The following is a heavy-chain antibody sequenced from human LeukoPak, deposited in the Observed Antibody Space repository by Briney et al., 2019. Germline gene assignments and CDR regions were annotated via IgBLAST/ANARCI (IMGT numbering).Heavy chain of an antibody. CDR2: ISSSSSYI. D-gene: IGHD3-10*01. J-gene: IGHJ6*03. V-gene: IGHV3-21*01. CDR3: ARGPYGSGSYYFYYYYMDV. Sequence: GGSLRLSCAASGFTFSSYSMNWVRQAPGKGLEWVSSISSSSSYIYYADSVKGRFTISRDNAKNSLYLQMNSLRAEDTAVYYCARGPYGSGSYYFYYYYMDVWGKGTTVTVSS. CDR1: GFTFSSYS.